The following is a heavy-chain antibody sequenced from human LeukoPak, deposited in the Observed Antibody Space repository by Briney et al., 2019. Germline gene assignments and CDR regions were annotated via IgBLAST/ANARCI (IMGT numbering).Heavy chain of an antibody. D-gene: IGHD5-24*01. Sequence: ESGGSLRLSCAASGFTFSDYYMSWIRQAPGKGLEWVSYISSSGSTIYYADSVKGRFTISRDNAKNSLYLQMNSLRAEDTAVYYCARELYVGDGYNSWGQGTLVTVSS. V-gene: IGHV3-11*04. CDR3: ARELYVGDGYNS. CDR2: ISSSGSTI. CDR1: GFTFSDYY. J-gene: IGHJ4*02.